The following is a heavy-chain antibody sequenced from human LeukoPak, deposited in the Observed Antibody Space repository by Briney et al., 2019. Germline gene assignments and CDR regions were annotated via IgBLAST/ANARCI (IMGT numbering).Heavy chain of an antibody. CDR1: GYTFTSYG. D-gene: IGHD3-22*01. CDR3: ARDSSGFPRDASDC. V-gene: IGHV1-18*01. Sequence: GASVKVSCKASGYTFTSYGINWVRQAHGQGLEWMGWISTYNGHTNYAQKLQGRVTMTTDTSTSTAHMELRSLRSDDTAVYFCARDSSGFPRDASDCWGQGTLVTVSS. CDR2: ISTYNGHT. J-gene: IGHJ4*02.